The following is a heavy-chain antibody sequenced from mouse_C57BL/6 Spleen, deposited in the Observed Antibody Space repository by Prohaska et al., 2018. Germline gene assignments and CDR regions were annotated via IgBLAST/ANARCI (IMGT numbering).Heavy chain of an antibody. CDR1: GYTFTSYW. J-gene: IGHJ2*01. CDR2: MYPSDSYT. V-gene: IGHV1-50*01. CDR3: ARGGNWDGGDY. Sequence: QVQLQQPGAELVKPGASVKLSCKASGYTFTSYWMQWVKQRPGQGLEWIGEMYPSDSYTNYNQKFKGKATLTLDTSSSTAYMQLSSLTSEDSAVYYCARGGNWDGGDYWGQGTTLTVSS. D-gene: IGHD4-1*02.